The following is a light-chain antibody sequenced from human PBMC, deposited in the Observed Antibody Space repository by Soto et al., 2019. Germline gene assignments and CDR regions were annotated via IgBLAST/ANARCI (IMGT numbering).Light chain of an antibody. V-gene: IGLV1-40*01. CDR2: GDN. CDR3: AAWDASLSACV. CDR1: SSNIGAEYD. Sequence: QSVLTQPPSVSGAPGQRVAIPCTGSSSNIGAEYDVHWYQQLPGTAPKRLIYGDNNRPSGVPDRFSGSRSGTSASLAIVGLRSEDEAVYYCAAWDASLSACVFGNGTKLTVL. J-gene: IGLJ1*01.